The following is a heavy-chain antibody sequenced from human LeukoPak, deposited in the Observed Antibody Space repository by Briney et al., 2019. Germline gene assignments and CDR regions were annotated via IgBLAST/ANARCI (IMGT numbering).Heavy chain of an antibody. CDR1: GYTFTSYG. Sequence: ASVKVSCKASGYTFTSYGISWVRQAPGQGLEWMGWISAYNGNTNYAQKLQGRVTMTTDASTSTAYMELRSLRSDDTAVYYCARVIQLVRTVLYYYGMDVWGQGTTVTVSS. J-gene: IGHJ6*02. CDR2: ISAYNGNT. CDR3: ARVIQLVRTVLYYYGMDV. V-gene: IGHV1-18*01. D-gene: IGHD6-6*01.